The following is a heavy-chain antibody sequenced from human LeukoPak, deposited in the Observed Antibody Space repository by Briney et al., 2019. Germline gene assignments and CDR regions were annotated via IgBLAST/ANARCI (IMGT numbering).Heavy chain of an antibody. CDR3: ARGYTYYYDSSDSGDAFDI. CDR2: FNPSGGST. D-gene: IGHD3-22*01. CDR1: GYTFISYY. Sequence: ASVKVSCKASGYTFISYYIHWVRQAPGQGLEWMGIFNPSGGSTIYAQKFQGRVTMTRDTSTSTVYMELSSLRSEDTAVYYCARGYTYYYDSSDSGDAFDIWGQGTMVTVSS. V-gene: IGHV1-46*01. J-gene: IGHJ3*02.